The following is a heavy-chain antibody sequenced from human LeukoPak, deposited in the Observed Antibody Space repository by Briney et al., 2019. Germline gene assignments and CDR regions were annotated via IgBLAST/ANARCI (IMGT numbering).Heavy chain of an antibody. CDR1: GGSISSSSYY. V-gene: IGHV4-39*01. J-gene: IGHJ5*02. D-gene: IGHD2-2*01. CDR2: IYYSGST. Sequence: SETLSLTCTVSGGSISSSSYYWGWIRQPPGKGLEWIGSIYYSGSTYYNPSLKSRVTISVNTSKNQFSLKLSSVTAADTAVYYCASQGYCSSTSCLNFNWFDPWGQGTLVTVSS. CDR3: ASQGYCSSTSCLNFNWFDP.